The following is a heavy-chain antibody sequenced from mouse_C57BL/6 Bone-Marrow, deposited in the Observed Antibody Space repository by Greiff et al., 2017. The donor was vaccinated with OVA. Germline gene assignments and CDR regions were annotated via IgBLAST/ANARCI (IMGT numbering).Heavy chain of an antibody. Sequence: EVQLVESGPELVKPGASVKISCKASGYSFTGYYMHWVKQSHGNILDWIGYIYPYNGVSSYNQKFKGKATLTVDKSSSTAYMELRSLTSEDSAVYYCARGAIYYDYDGFAYWGQGTLVTVSA. CDR1: GYSFTGYY. D-gene: IGHD2-4*01. CDR2: IYPYNGVS. J-gene: IGHJ3*01. V-gene: IGHV1-31*01. CDR3: ARGAIYYDYDGFAY.